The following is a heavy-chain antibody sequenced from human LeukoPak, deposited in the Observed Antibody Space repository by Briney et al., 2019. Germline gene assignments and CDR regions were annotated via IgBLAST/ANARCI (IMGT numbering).Heavy chain of an antibody. CDR1: GGSISSYY. CDR3: AREGLYSSSWYRY. D-gene: IGHD6-13*01. J-gene: IGHJ4*02. Sequence: SETLSLTCTVSGGSISSYYWSWIRQPPGKGLEWIGEINHSGSTNYNPSLKSRVTISVDTSKNQFSLKLSSVTAADTAVYYCAREGLYSSSWYRYWGQGTLVTVSS. V-gene: IGHV4-34*01. CDR2: INHSGST.